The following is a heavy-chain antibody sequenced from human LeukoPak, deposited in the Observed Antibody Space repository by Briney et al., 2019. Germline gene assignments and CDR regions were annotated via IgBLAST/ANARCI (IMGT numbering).Heavy chain of an antibody. CDR3: ARFVSSGPL. CDR1: GFTFSSYA. Sequence: GGSLRLSCLASGFTFSSYAIHWVRQAPGKGLEWVAVISNDGSNKLYADSVKGRFTVSRDNSNNTLYLQMGGLKPEDTAVYYCARFVSSGPLWGQGTMVTVSS. V-gene: IGHV3-30*14. J-gene: IGHJ3*01. CDR2: ISNDGSNK. D-gene: IGHD3-22*01.